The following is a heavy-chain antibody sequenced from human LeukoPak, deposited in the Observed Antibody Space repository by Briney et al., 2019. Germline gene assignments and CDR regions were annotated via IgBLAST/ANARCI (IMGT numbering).Heavy chain of an antibody. CDR1: GFTFSSYA. CDR3: GKALGLTMIVVIDEGIDY. J-gene: IGHJ4*02. CDR2: ISGSGGST. D-gene: IGHD3-22*01. Sequence: GGSLRLSCAASGFTFSSYAMSWVRQAPGKGLEWVSAISGSGGSTYYADSVKGRFTISRDNSKNTLYLQMNSLRAEDTAVYYCGKALGLTMIVVIDEGIDYWGQGTLVTVSS. V-gene: IGHV3-23*01.